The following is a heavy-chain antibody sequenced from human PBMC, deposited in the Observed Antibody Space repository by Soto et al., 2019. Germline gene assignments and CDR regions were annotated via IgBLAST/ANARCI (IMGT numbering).Heavy chain of an antibody. CDR1: GFTFSDYY. J-gene: IGHJ4*02. V-gene: IGHV3-11*01. CDR2: ISSSGSTI. Sequence: PGESLRLSCAASGFTFSDYYMSWIRQAPGEGLEWVSYISSSGSTIYYADSVKGRFTISRDNAKNSVYLQLNSLRAEDTAVDCCGRSPRRDYYDSRRPAHDWGQGTLVTVSS. D-gene: IGHD3-22*01. CDR3: GRSPRRDYYDSRRPAHD.